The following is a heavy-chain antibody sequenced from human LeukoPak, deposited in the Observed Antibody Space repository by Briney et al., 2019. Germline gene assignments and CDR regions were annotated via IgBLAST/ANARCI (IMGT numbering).Heavy chain of an antibody. V-gene: IGHV3-48*03. Sequence: PGGSLRLSCAASGFTFSSYEMNWVRQAPGKGLEWVSYISSSGSTIYYADSVKGLFTISRDNSKNTLYLQMNRLRAEDTAIYYCAKDRRSSGPYNWFDPWGQGTLVTVSS. CDR2: ISSSGSTI. D-gene: IGHD3-22*01. CDR1: GFTFSSYE. J-gene: IGHJ5*02. CDR3: AKDRRSSGPYNWFDP.